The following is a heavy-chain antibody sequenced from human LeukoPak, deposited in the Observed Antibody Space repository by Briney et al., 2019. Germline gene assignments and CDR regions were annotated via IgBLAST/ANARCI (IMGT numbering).Heavy chain of an antibody. V-gene: IGHV4-59*08. CDR2: IYYSGSI. Sequence: SETLSLTCTVSGGSISSYYWSWIRQPPGKGLEWIGYIYYSGSINYNPSLKSRVTISVDTSKNQFSLKLSSVTAADTAVYYCARSELLWFGEVYYFDYWGQGTLVTVSS. D-gene: IGHD3-10*01. CDR1: GGSISSYY. CDR3: ARSELLWFGEVYYFDY. J-gene: IGHJ4*02.